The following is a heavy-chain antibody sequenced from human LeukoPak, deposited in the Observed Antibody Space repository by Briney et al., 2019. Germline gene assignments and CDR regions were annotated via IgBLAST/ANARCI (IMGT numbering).Heavy chain of an antibody. CDR1: GYSFTSYW. D-gene: IGHD2-2*01. CDR2: IYPGESDT. J-gene: IGHJ3*02. CDR3: ARHVVGYCSSTSCPEGFAFDI. Sequence: RGESLKISCKGSGYSFTSYWIGWVRQMPGKGLEWMGIIYPGESDTRYSPSFQGQVTISADKSISTAYLQWSSLKASDTAMYYCARHVVGYCSSTSCPEGFAFDIWGQGTMVTVSS. V-gene: IGHV5-51*01.